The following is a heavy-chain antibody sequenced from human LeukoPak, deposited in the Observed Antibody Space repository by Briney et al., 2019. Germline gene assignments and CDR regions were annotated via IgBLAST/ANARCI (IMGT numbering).Heavy chain of an antibody. CDR3: TKDRRGPTAGTWYFDS. D-gene: IGHD6-13*01. CDR1: GFTFSSSA. CDR2: ITASAART. Sequence: GGSLRLSCAASGFTFSSSAMGWVRQAPGKGLEWVSAITASAARTYCADSVKGRFTISRDNSKNTLYLQMNSLRAEDTAVYYCTKDRRGPTAGTWYFDSWGQGNLVTVSS. J-gene: IGHJ4*02. V-gene: IGHV3-23*01.